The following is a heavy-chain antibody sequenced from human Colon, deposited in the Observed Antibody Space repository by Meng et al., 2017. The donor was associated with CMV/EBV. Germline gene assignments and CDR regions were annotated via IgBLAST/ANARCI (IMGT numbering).Heavy chain of an antibody. D-gene: IGHD6-6*01. CDR3: ASPRYYSSSSFDFDY. J-gene: IGHJ4*02. CDR1: GFTFSSYE. Sequence: GESLKISCAASGFTFSSYEMNWVRQAPGKGLEWVSYISSSGSTIYYADSVKGRFTISRDNAKNSLYLQMNSLRAEDTAVYYCASPRYYSSSSFDFDYWGQGTLVTVSS. CDR2: ISSSGSTI. V-gene: IGHV3-48*03.